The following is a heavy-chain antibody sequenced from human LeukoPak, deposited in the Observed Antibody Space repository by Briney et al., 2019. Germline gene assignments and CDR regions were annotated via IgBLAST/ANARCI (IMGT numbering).Heavy chain of an antibody. Sequence: GGSLRLSCAASGFTFSNYGMNWVRQAPGKGLEWVANIKQDGSEKYYVDSVKGRFTISRDNAKNSLYLQMNSLRADDTAVYYCARYYQYYYMDVWGKGTTVTVSS. V-gene: IGHV3-7*01. CDR1: GFTFSNYG. CDR2: IKQDGSEK. J-gene: IGHJ6*03. CDR3: ARYYQYYYMDV.